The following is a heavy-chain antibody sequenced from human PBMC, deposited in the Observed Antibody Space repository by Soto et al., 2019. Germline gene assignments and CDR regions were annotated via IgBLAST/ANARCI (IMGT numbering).Heavy chain of an antibody. CDR2: ISYDGSNK. D-gene: IGHD2-15*01. CDR1: GFTFSSYA. CDR3: ASIYCSGGSCYSDIGEHDY. Sequence: QVQLVESGGGVVQPGRSLRLSCAASGFTFSSYAMHWVRQAPGKGLEWVAVISYDGSNKSDADPVNGRFTISRDNSKNTLYLQMNSLRAEDTAVYYCASIYCSGGSCYSDIGEHDYWGQGTLVTVSS. V-gene: IGHV3-30-3*01. J-gene: IGHJ4*02.